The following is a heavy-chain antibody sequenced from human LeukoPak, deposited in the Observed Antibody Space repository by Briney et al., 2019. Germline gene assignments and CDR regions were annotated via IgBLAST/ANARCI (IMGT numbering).Heavy chain of an antibody. CDR2: ISWNSASI. J-gene: IGHJ4*02. CDR1: GFTFDDYA. Sequence: PGGSLRLSCAASGFTFDDYAMHWVRQVPGKGLEWVSGISWNSASIGYADSVKGRFTISRDNAKNSLYLQMNSLRVEDTALYYCAKGGDYGGSAFDYWGQGTLVTVSS. D-gene: IGHD4-17*01. CDR3: AKGGDYGGSAFDY. V-gene: IGHV3-9*01.